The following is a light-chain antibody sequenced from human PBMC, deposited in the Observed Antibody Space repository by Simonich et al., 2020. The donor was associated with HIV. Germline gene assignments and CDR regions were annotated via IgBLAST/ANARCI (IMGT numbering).Light chain of an antibody. Sequence: EIVLTQSPGTLSVSPGERATPSCRASQSVSSNLAWYQQKPGQAPRLLIHGASTRATGIPARFSGSGSGTDFTLTISSLEPEDFAVYYCQQRSNWPRTFGQGTKVEIK. V-gene: IGKV3-11*01. CDR1: QSVSSN. CDR3: QQRSNWPRT. J-gene: IGKJ1*01. CDR2: GAS.